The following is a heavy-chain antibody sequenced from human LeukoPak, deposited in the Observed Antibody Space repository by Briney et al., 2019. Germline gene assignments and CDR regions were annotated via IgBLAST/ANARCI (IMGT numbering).Heavy chain of an antibody. J-gene: IGHJ4*02. D-gene: IGHD2-15*01. Sequence: SETLSLTCAVYGGSFSGYYWSWIRQPPGKGLEWIGEINHSGRTTYNPSLKSRVTISVDTSKNQFSLKLSSVTAADTAVYYCAREGVVGAYGHFDYWGQGTLVTVSS. V-gene: IGHV4-34*01. CDR2: INHSGRT. CDR3: AREGVVGAYGHFDY. CDR1: GGSFSGYY.